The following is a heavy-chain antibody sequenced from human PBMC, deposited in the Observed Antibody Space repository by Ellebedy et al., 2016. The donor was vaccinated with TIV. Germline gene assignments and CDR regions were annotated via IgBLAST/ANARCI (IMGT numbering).Heavy chain of an antibody. CDR1: GYTFTTYW. V-gene: IGHV5-51*01. Sequence: PGGSLRLSCKGSGYTFTTYWHGWVRQMPGKGLEGMGIIYPGDSDPRYSPSFRGQVTISANTSNSTAFLQWDSLKASDSAMDYCSRRAVTSPYYDFDLWGRGTLVTVS. D-gene: IGHD3-22*01. J-gene: IGHJ2*01. CDR2: IYPGDSDP. CDR3: SRRAVTSPYYDFDL.